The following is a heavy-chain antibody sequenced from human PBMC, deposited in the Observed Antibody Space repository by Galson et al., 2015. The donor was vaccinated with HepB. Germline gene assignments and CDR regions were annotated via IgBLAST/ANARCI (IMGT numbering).Heavy chain of an antibody. CDR3: ASEGTSGWFGSGLFDY. J-gene: IGHJ3*01. V-gene: IGHV3-21*01. CDR1: GITFSSYS. Sequence: LRLSCAASGITFSSYSLNWVRQAPGKGLEWVSSISSSPGYIYYADSVKGRFTISRDNAKNSLYLQMNSLRVDDTAVYYCASEGTSGWFGSGLFDYWGQGTMVTVSS. D-gene: IGHD6-19*01. CDR2: ISSSPGYI.